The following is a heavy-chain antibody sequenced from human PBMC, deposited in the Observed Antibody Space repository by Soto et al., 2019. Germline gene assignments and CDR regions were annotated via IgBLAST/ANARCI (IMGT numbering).Heavy chain of an antibody. V-gene: IGHV3-23*01. CDR2: ISGSGGST. Sequence: GGSLRLSCAASGFTFSSYAMSWVRQAPGKGLEWVSAISGSGGSTYYADSVKGRFTISRDNSKNTLYLQMNSLRAEDTAVYYCAKGGVGCSSTSCPYYYYMDVWGKGTTVTVSS. CDR3: AKGGVGCSSTSCPYYYYMDV. CDR1: GFTFSSYA. D-gene: IGHD2-2*01. J-gene: IGHJ6*03.